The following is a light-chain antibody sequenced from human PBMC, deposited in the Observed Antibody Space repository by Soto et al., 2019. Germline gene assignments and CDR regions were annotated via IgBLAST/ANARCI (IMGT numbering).Light chain of an antibody. Sequence: QSVLRQAASVSGSPGQSVTISCTGASSDVGAYEHVSWYQQHPGRAPKLILYDVNNRPSGVSNHFSGSKSGNTASLVISGLQANDEADYYCSSYSTTNILVFGSGTKVTVL. CDR3: SSYSTTNILV. CDR2: DVN. CDR1: SSDVGAYEH. V-gene: IGLV2-14*03. J-gene: IGLJ1*01.